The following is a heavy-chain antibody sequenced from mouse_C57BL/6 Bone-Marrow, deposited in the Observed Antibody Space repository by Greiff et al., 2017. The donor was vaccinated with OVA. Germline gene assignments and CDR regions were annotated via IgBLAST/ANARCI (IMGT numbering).Heavy chain of an antibody. D-gene: IGHD1-1*01. CDR1: GFNIKDYY. V-gene: IGHV14-1*01. J-gene: IGHJ1*03. Sequence: EVQLQQSGAELVRPGASVKLSCTASGFNIKDYYMHWVKQRPEQGLEWIGRIDPEDGDTEYAPKFQGKATMTADTSSTTAYLQLSSLTSEDTAVYYCTTDGSSFYWYFDVWGTGTTVTVSS. CDR2: IDPEDGDT. CDR3: TTDGSSFYWYFDV.